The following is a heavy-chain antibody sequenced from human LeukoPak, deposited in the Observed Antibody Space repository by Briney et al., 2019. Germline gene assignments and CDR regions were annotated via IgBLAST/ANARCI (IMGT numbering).Heavy chain of an antibody. J-gene: IGHJ4*02. CDR3: ARDPNRLADYGGDYFDH. CDR2: ISHDGSHK. CDR1: GFTFSNFA. D-gene: IGHD4-23*01. V-gene: IGHV3-30*03. Sequence: GGSLRLSCVASGFTFSNFAMNWVRQAPGNGLEWVAVISHDGSHKYYADSVKGRFTISRDNSKNTLSLQMNTLRPEDTGLFYCARDPNRLADYGGDYFDHWGQGTLVTVSS.